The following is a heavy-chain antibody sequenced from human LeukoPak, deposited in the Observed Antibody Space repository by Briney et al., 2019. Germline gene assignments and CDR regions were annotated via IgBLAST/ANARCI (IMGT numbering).Heavy chain of an antibody. CDR1: GGSISSYH. CDR3: ARHPGGVVGASFYYGMDV. CDR2: IYYSGST. Sequence: SETLSLTCTVSGGSISSYHWSWIRQPPGKGLEWIGYIYYSGSTNYNPSLKSRVTISVDTSKNQFSLKLSSVTAADTAVYYCARHPGGVVGASFYYGMDVWGQGTTVTVSS. V-gene: IGHV4-59*08. J-gene: IGHJ6*02. D-gene: IGHD2-15*01.